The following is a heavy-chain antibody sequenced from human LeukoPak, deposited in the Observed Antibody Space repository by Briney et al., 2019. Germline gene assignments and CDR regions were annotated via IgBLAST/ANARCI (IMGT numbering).Heavy chain of an antibody. J-gene: IGHJ6*02. V-gene: IGHV1-46*01. CDR1: GYTFTSYY. Sequence: GASVKVSCKASGYTFTSYYMHWVRQAPGQGLEWMGIINPSGGSTSYAQKFQGRVTMTRDTSTSTVYMELSSLRSEDTAVYYCARDFGHTVTTTYYGMDVWGQGTTVTVSS. CDR3: ARDFGHTVTTTYYGMDV. CDR2: INPSGGST. D-gene: IGHD4-11*01.